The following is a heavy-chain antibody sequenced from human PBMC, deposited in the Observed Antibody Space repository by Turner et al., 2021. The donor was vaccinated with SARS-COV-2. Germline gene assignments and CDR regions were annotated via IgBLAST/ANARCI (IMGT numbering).Heavy chain of an antibody. CDR2: ISWNSRSI. J-gene: IGHJ6*02. CDR3: AKDIFLGLIYYYYVMDV. D-gene: IGHD1-26*01. V-gene: IGHV3-9*01. CDR1: RFTFDDDA. Sequence: EVQMVESGGGLVQPVRSLRDSRAAPRFTFDDDAMLWVRQGPGKGLEWVSSISWNSRSIGYADSERCPFTISRDNSKNSLYLQMHSLRATDTALYYCAKDIFLGLIYYYYVMDVWGQGTTVTVSS.